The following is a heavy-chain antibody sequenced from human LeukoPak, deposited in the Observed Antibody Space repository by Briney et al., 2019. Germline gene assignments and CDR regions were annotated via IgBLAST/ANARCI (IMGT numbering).Heavy chain of an antibody. CDR2: IYTSGST. J-gene: IGHJ6*03. Sequence: PSETLSLTCTVSGGSISSGSYYWSWIRQPAGKGLEWIGRIYTSGSTNYNPSLKSRVTISVDTSKNQFSLKLSSVTAADTAVDYCARDEFYYDTSGYYPNYYYYMDVWGKGTTVTVSS. V-gene: IGHV4-61*02. CDR3: ARDEFYYDTSGYYPNYYYYMDV. D-gene: IGHD3-22*01. CDR1: GGSISSGSYY.